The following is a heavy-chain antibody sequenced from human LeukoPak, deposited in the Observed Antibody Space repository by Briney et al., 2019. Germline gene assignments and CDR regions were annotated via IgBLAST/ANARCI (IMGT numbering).Heavy chain of an antibody. CDR1: GGSISSGDYY. J-gene: IGHJ4*02. Sequence: SETLSLTCTVSGGSISSGDYYWSWIRQPPGMGLEWIGYIYYSGSTYYNPSLKSRVTISVDTSKNQFSLKLSSVTAADTAVYYCARDGVGAMVYWGQGTLVTVSS. D-gene: IGHD1-26*01. CDR2: IYYSGST. CDR3: ARDGVGAMVY. V-gene: IGHV4-30-4*01.